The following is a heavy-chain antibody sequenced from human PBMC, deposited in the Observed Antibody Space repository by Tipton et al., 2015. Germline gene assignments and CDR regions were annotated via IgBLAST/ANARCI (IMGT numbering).Heavy chain of an antibody. CDR1: GFTFSDHY. J-gene: IGHJ6*02. CDR3: ARYFRDSWYDYYYGMDV. D-gene: IGHD6-13*01. CDR2: ISGSSRTI. V-gene: IGHV3-11*01. Sequence: SLRLSCAASGFTFSDHYMSWIRQAPGMGLEWISYISGSSRTIYYADSVKGRFTSSRDNAKNSLYLQMNSLRAEDTAVYYCARYFRDSWYDYYYGMDVWGQGTTVTVS.